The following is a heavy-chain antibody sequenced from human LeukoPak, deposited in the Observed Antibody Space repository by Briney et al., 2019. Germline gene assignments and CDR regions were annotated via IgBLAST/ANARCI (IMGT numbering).Heavy chain of an antibody. CDR3: ARDMEQQLAPFDY. J-gene: IGHJ4*02. Sequence: ASVKVSCKASGYTFTNYDIHWVRQATGQGLEWMGWMNPNSANTGYAQKFQGRVTITRNTSISTTYMELSSLRSEDTAVYYCARDMEQQLAPFDYWGQGTLVTVSS. CDR2: MNPNSANT. D-gene: IGHD6-13*01. CDR1: GYTFTNYD. V-gene: IGHV1-8*03.